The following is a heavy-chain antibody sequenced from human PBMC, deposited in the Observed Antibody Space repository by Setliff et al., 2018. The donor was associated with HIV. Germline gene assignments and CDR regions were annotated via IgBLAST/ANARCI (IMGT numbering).Heavy chain of an antibody. D-gene: IGHD5-18*01. CDR2: VYYGGDT. J-gene: IGHJ4*02. CDR1: GGSISNYY. V-gene: IGHV4-39*02. Sequence: ASETLSLTCTVSGGSISNYYWAWIRQPPGKGLEWIGSVYYGGDTYYNPSLKSRVTISADTSNNQFSLKLSSVTAADTAVYYCARDTAFLKEGTEYWGQGTLVTVSS. CDR3: ARDTAFLKEGTEY.